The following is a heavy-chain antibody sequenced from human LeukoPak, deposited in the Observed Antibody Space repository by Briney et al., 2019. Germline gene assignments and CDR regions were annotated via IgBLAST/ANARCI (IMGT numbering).Heavy chain of an antibody. J-gene: IGHJ4*02. Sequence: GGSLRLSCAASGFTFSSNAMSWVRHAPGKGLEWVSAISGSGGSTYYAYAGRGRFTISTDKCKNTLYLQMTSLRADDTAVYYCAKDEGIYYDIPGFDYWGQGTLVTVSS. D-gene: IGHD3-22*01. CDR1: GFTFSSNA. CDR3: AKDEGIYYDIPGFDY. CDR2: ISGSGGST. V-gene: IGHV3-23*01.